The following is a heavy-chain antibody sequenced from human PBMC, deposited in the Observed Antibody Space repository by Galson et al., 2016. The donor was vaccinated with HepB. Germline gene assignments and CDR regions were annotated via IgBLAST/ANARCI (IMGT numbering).Heavy chain of an antibody. CDR1: GFSFSNTW. Sequence: SLRLSCAASGFSFSNTWTDWVRQAPGKGLEWVGRIKSKTDGGTTDYAAPVKGRFTISRDDSKNTLSLQMNSLKTEDTAVYYCTIHRCGDISCHIGYYYGVDVWGQGTTVIVSS. J-gene: IGHJ6*02. CDR2: IKSKTDGGTT. D-gene: IGHD2-2*02. CDR3: TIHRCGDISCHIGYYYGVDV. V-gene: IGHV3-15*01.